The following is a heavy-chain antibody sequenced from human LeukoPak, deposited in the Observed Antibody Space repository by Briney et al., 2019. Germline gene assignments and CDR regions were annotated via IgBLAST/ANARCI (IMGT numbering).Heavy chain of an antibody. J-gene: IGHJ4*02. CDR1: DFTFNNYW. Sequence: PGGSLRLSCAASDFTFNNYWMSWVRQAPGKGLEWVANIKHDGSEAHYVGSVKGRFTISRDNAKNSVSLQMNSLNVDDTGVYFCTRDALFGSGRTHLDFWSQGTLVSVSS. CDR3: TRDALFGSGRTHLDF. V-gene: IGHV3-7*04. CDR2: IKHDGSEA. D-gene: IGHD3-10*01.